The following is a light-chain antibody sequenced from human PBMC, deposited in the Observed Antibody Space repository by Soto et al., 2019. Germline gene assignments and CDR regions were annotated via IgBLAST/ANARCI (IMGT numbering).Light chain of an antibody. V-gene: IGKV1-5*03. Sequence: DIQMTQSPSTLSASVGDRVTITCRASQSISTYLAWYQQKPGKAPKLLIYKASILESGVPSRFSGIGSGTEITITITIRQLDDLATYHWQHYKLNSPWTLVQGTKVEIK. CDR2: KAS. CDR3: QHYKLNSPWT. CDR1: QSISTY. J-gene: IGKJ1*01.